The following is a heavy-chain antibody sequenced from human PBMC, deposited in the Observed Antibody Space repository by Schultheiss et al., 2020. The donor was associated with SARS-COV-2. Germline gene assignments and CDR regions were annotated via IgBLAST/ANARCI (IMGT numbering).Heavy chain of an antibody. CDR2: ISSSSSYI. CDR1: GFTFSGFG. Sequence: GGSLRLSCAASGFTFSGFGMHWVRQAPGKGLEWVSSISSSSSYIYYADSVKGRFTISRDNSKNTLYLQMNSLRAEDTAVYYCASELELSAAFDIWGQGTMVTVSS. J-gene: IGHJ3*02. V-gene: IGHV3-21*01. D-gene: IGHD1-7*01. CDR3: ASELELSAAFDI.